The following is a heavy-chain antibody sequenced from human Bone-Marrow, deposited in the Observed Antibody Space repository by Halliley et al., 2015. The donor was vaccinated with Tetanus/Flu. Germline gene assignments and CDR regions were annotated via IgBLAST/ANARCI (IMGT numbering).Heavy chain of an antibody. Sequence: TLSLTCTVSGDSIISGIFYWAWIRQPPGKGLEWIGSIFYSGTTSSNPGGSTSYNPSLKSRVTISVDTSKNQFSLRLSSVTAADTAVYYCSRVIRMVGSNAWGQGTLVTVSS. CDR1: GDSIISGIFY. D-gene: IGHD1-26*01. CDR3: SRVIRMVGSNA. CDR2: IFYSGTTSSNPGGST. V-gene: IGHV4-39*01. J-gene: IGHJ5*02.